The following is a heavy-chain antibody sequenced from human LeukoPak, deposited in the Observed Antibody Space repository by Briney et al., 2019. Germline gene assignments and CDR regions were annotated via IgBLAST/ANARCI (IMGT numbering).Heavy chain of an antibody. CDR3: ARDAQSGAFYDFDD. CDR2: ITHNGGTK. J-gene: IGHJ4*02. V-gene: IGHV3-30-3*01. Sequence: GTSLRLSCEASGFTFGNYAIHWVRQVPGEGLEWVAVITHNGGTKYYADSVKGRFTISRDNSQSTVLLQMNSLRPEDTAVYYCARDAQSGAFYDFDDWGQGTLVTVSS. CDR1: GFTFGNYA. D-gene: IGHD5-12*01.